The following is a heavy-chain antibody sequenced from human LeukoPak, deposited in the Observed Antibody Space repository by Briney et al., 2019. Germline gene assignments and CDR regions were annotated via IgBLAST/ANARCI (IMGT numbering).Heavy chain of an antibody. V-gene: IGHV3-30*03. CDR1: GFTFSSYS. CDR3: ARDGGYDFWSGYYQDY. J-gene: IGHJ4*02. CDR2: ISYDANIGSNK. D-gene: IGHD3-3*01. Sequence: GGSLRLSCAASGFTFSSYSMNWVRQAPGKGPEWVALISYDANIGSNKYYADSVKGRFTISRDNSKNTLYLQMNSLRAEDTAVYYCARDGGYDFWSGYYQDYWGQGTLVTVSS.